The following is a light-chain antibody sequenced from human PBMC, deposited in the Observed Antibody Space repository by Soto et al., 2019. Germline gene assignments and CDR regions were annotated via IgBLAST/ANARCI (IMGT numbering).Light chain of an antibody. CDR3: QQFDTLPPA. CDR2: DAS. J-gene: IGKJ2*01. V-gene: IGKV1-33*01. Sequence: DIQMTQSPSSLSAYVGDRVTISCQASQDISKYLNWYQQHPGKAPRLLIYDASSLDAGVPSRFSGSGYGTDFTFTIDSLQPEDIATYFCQQFDTLPPAFGQGTKLEIK. CDR1: QDISKY.